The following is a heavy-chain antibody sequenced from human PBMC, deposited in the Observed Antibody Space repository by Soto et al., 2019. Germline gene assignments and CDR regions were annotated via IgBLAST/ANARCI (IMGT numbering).Heavy chain of an antibody. V-gene: IGHV4-30-4*01. CDR1: GGSISSGDYY. Sequence: SETLSLTCTVSGGSISSGDYYWSWIRQPPGKGLEWIGYIYYSGSTYYNPSLKSRVTISVDTSKNQFSLRLSSVTAADTAVYYCARAVRYDSSGYDYWGQGTLVTVSS. CDR3: ARAVRYDSSGYDY. CDR2: IYYSGST. J-gene: IGHJ4*02. D-gene: IGHD3-22*01.